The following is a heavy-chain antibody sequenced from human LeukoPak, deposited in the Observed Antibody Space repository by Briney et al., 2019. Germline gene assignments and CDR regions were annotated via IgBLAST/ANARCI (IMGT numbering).Heavy chain of an antibody. CDR1: GGSFSGYY. CDR2: INHSGST. J-gene: IGHJ4*02. V-gene: IGHV4-34*01. D-gene: IGHD6-19*01. CDR3: ARDTRAAGWYLDY. Sequence: PSETLSLTCAVYGGSFSGYYWSWIRQPPGKGLEWIGEINHSGSTNYNPSLKSRVTISVDTSKNQFSLKLSSVTAADTAVYYCARDTRAAGWYLDYWGQGTLVTVSS.